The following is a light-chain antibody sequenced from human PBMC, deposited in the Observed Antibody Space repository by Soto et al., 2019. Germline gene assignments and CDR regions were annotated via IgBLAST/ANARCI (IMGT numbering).Light chain of an antibody. CDR2: GNT. CDR3: QSYDSTLSARYV. CDR1: SSNIGAGYD. J-gene: IGLJ1*01. V-gene: IGLV1-40*01. Sequence: QSLLTQPPSVSGAPGQRVTISCTWSSSNIGAGYDVHWYQQRPGTAPKLLIFGNTNRPSGVPDRFSGSKSGTSASLAITGLKAEDEGDYYCQSYDSTLSARYVFGTGTKVTVL.